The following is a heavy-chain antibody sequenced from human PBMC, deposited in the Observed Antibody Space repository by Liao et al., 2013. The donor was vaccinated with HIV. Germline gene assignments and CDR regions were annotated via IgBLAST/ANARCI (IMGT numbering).Heavy chain of an antibody. CDR1: GVSITNYY. J-gene: IGHJ4*02. CDR2: ISYSGRP. V-gene: IGHV4-59*01. D-gene: IGHD5-24*01. Sequence: QVQLQESGPGLVKPSETLSLTCTVSGVSITNYYWSWIRQPPGKGLEWIGYISYSGRPNYNASLESRVTMSRDTSKNQVSLKLTSVTAADTAVYYCARDIGDGYTFFDYWGQGTLVTVSS. CDR3: ARDIGDGYTFFDY.